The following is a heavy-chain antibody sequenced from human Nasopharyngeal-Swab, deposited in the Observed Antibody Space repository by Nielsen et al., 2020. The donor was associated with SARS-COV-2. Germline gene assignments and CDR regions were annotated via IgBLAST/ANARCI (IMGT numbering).Heavy chain of an antibody. D-gene: IGHD4-23*01. J-gene: IGHJ4*02. Sequence: ASVKVPCKASGYTFIGYYMHWVRQAPGQGREWMGWINPNSGGTNYAQKFQGWVTMTRDTSISTAYMELSRLRSDDTAVYYCARGRTSLHYGGNPELDYWGQGTLVTVSS. CDR3: ARGRTSLHYGGNPELDY. CDR2: INPNSGGT. V-gene: IGHV1-2*04. CDR1: GYTFIGYY.